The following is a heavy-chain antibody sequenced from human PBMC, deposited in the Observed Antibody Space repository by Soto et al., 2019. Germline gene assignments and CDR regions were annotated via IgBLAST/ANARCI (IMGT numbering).Heavy chain of an antibody. CDR1: GFTFSSYA. CDR2: ISYDGSNK. CDR3: ARVPHCSSSSCYSYFDN. J-gene: IGHJ4*02. V-gene: IGHV3-30-3*01. Sequence: GGSLRLSCAASGFTFSSYAMHWVRQAPGKGLEWVAVISYDGSNKYYADSVKGRFTISRDNSKNTLYLQMDSLRVEDTAVYYCARVPHCSSSSCYSYFDNWGQGTLVTVSS. D-gene: IGHD2-2*02.